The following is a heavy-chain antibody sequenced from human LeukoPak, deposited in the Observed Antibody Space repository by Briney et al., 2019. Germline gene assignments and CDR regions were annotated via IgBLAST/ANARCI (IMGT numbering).Heavy chain of an antibody. V-gene: IGHV3-7*03. CDR3: ASYPTPGIAAAGTFNY. CDR2: IKQDGNEK. D-gene: IGHD6-13*01. Sequence: GGSLRPSCAASGFTFSSYWMNWVRQAPGKGLEWVANIKQDGNEKNYVDSVRGRFTISRDNAKNSLYLQMNSLRAEDTAVYYCASYPTPGIAAAGTFNYWGQGTLVAVSS. J-gene: IGHJ4*02. CDR1: GFTFSSYW.